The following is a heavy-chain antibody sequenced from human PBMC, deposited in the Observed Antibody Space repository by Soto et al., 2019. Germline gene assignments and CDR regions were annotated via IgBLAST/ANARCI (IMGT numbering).Heavy chain of an antibody. J-gene: IGHJ4*02. CDR1: GFTFSSYS. V-gene: IGHV3-21*01. D-gene: IGHD3-16*01. Sequence: GGSLRLSCAASGFTFSSYSMNWVRQAPGKGLEWVSSISSSSSYIYYADSVKGRFTISRDNAKNSLYLQMNSLRAEDTAVYYCARDRRSTFGFDYWGQGTLVTVSS. CDR3: ARDRRSTFGFDY. CDR2: ISSSSSYI.